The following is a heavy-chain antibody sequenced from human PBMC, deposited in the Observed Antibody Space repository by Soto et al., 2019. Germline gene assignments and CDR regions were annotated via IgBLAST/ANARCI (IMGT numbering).Heavy chain of an antibody. Sequence: QVQLVESGGGVVQPGRSLRLSCAASGFTFSSYGMHWVRQAPGKGLEWVAVISYDGSNKYYADSVKGRFTISRDNSKNTLYLQMNSLRAEDTAVYYCAKDKVPVIVPAPFDYWGQGTLVTVSS. CDR2: ISYDGSNK. CDR3: AKDKVPVIVPAPFDY. J-gene: IGHJ4*02. V-gene: IGHV3-30*18. D-gene: IGHD2-21*01. CDR1: GFTFSSYG.